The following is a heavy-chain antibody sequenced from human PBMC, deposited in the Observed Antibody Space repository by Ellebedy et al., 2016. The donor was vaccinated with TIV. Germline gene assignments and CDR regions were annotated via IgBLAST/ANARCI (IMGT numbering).Heavy chain of an antibody. CDR2: IYWDDEK. V-gene: IGHV2-5*02. CDR1: GLSLSTPRMA. CDR3: AYRRAPEAGDWFHP. J-gene: IGHJ5*01. Sequence: SGPTLVTPTPTLTLTCTFSGLSLSTPRMAVSWIRQPPGKALDWLALIYWDDEKHYSPPLESRLTITKDTSKTQVVLTMTNMDPVDTATYYCAYRRAPEAGDWFHPWGQGTLVTVSS. D-gene: IGHD6-13*01.